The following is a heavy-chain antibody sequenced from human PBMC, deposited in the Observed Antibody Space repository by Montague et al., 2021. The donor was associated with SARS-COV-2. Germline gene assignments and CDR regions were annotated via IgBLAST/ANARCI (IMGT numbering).Heavy chain of an antibody. CDR1: GDSVSSNIAT. CDR2: TYYRSKWYN. CDR3: ARHSYRTFDF. Sequence: CAISGDSVSSNIATWNWIRQSPSRGLEWLGRTYYRSKWYNDYAESVKSRITIDPDTSKHQFPLHLTSVTPEDTAVYYCARHSYRTFDFWGQGTLVTVSS. D-gene: IGHD3-10*01. V-gene: IGHV6-1*01. J-gene: IGHJ4*02.